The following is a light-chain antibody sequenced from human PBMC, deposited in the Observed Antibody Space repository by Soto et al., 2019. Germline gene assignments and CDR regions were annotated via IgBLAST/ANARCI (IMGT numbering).Light chain of an antibody. CDR2: GAT. CDR3: QLYGVSSPRIT. V-gene: IGKV3-20*01. Sequence: EIVLTQSPGTLSLSPGEKATLSYRASQTVSASYLAWYQQKPGQAPRLLIYGATNRIIGIPDRFSGSVSGTDFTLTISRLEPEDFAVYYCQLYGVSSPRITFGQGTRLEIK. J-gene: IGKJ5*01. CDR1: QTVSASY.